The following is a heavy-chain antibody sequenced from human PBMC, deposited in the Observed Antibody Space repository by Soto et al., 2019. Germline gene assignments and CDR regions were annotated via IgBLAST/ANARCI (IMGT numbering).Heavy chain of an antibody. CDR2: ISATGST. D-gene: IGHD3-10*01. J-gene: IGHJ4*02. CDR1: GDSVGSASYY. CDR3: ARGEYYGSGNYFDY. V-gene: IGHV4-61*01. Sequence: SETLSLTCTVSGDSVGSASYYWTWIRQPPGEGLEWIGYISATGSTYYNPSLKSRVTISVDTSKNQFSLKLSSVTAADTAVYYCARGEYYGSGNYFDYWGQGTLVTVSS.